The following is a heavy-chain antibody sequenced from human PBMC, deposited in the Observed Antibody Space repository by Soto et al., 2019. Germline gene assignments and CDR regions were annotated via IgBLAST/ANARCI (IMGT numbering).Heavy chain of an antibody. CDR2: IYYSGST. Sequence: PSETLSLTCTVSGGSISSSSYYWGWIRQPPGKGLEWIGSIYYSGSTNYNPSLKSRVTISVDTSKNQFSLKLSSVTAADTAVYYCARDGVLLWFGETDAFDIWGQGTMVTVSS. CDR1: GGSISSSSYY. D-gene: IGHD3-10*01. CDR3: ARDGVLLWFGETDAFDI. V-gene: IGHV4-39*02. J-gene: IGHJ3*02.